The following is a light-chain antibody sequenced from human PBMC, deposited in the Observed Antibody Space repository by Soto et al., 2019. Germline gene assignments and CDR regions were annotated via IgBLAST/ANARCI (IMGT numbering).Light chain of an antibody. V-gene: IGLV2-14*01. Sequence: QSVLTQPASVSGSPGQSITISCPGTSSDVGGYKYVSWYQQHPGEAPQLMIYDVSNRASGVSNRVSGSNSCNTAALTISGLQAEYEADDYCSSYTSSSTRVFGTGTQLTVL. CDR1: SSDVGGYKY. CDR2: DVS. CDR3: SSYTSSSTRV. J-gene: IGLJ1*01.